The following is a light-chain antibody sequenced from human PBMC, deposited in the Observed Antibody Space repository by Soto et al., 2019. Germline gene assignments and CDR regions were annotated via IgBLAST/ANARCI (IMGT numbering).Light chain of an antibody. CDR1: ESTSDY. CDR2: DAS. J-gene: IGKJ3*01. CDR3: RQRSNI. Sequence: EIVLTQSPGTLSLSPGEIATLSCRASESTSDYLAWYQQKPGQAPRLLIYDASNRATGIPARFSGSGSGTDFTLTISSLEPEDFAVYYCRQRSNIFGPGTKVDIK. V-gene: IGKV3-11*01.